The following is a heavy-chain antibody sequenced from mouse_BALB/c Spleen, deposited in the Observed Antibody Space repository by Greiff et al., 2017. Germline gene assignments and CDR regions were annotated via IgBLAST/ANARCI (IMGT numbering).Heavy chain of an antibody. CDR2: INPGSGGT. J-gene: IGHJ3*01. Sequence: VQLQQSGAELVRPGTSVKVSCKASGYAFTNYLIEWVKQRPGQGLEWIGVINPGSGGTNYNEKFKGKATLTADKSSSTAYMQLSSLTSDDSAVYFCAREGITTATFAYWGQGTLVTVSA. D-gene: IGHD1-2*01. CDR3: AREGITTATFAY. V-gene: IGHV1-54*03. CDR1: GYAFTNYL.